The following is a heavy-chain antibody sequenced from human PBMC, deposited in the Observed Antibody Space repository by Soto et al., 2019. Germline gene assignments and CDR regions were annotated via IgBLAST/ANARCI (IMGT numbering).Heavy chain of an antibody. CDR2: INHSGST. CDR3: ARGHTIAARGTFDY. CDR1: GGSFSGYY. Sequence: SETLSLTCAVYGGSFSGYYWSWIRQPPGKGLEWIGEINHSGSTNYNPSLKSRVTISVDTSKNQFSLKLSSVTAADTAVYYCARGHTIAARGTFDYWGQGTLVTVSS. D-gene: IGHD6-6*01. J-gene: IGHJ4*02. V-gene: IGHV4-34*01.